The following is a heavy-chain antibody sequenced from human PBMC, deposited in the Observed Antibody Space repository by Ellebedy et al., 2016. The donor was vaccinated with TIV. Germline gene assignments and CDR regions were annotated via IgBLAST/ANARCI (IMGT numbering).Heavy chain of an antibody. D-gene: IGHD4-11*01. V-gene: IGHV1-69*02. CDR3: ARGGYSNYASLFYYYYYGMDV. CDR1: GGTFSSYS. CDR2: ITPILAIA. Sequence: AASVKVSCKASGGTFSSYSVSWVRQAPGQGLEWMGRITPILAIANYAQKFQGRVTIIADKSTSTAYMELSSLRSEDTAVYYCARGGYSNYASLFYYYYYGMDVWGQGTTVTVSS. J-gene: IGHJ6*02.